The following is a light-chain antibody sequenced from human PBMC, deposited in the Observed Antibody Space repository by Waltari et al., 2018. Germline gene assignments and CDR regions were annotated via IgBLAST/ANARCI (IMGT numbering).Light chain of an antibody. CDR3: CSYAGSSTVL. J-gene: IGLJ2*01. V-gene: IGLV2-11*01. CDR2: DVT. CDR1: SSDVGGYNY. Sequence: QSALTQPRSVSGSPGQSVTIPCTGTSSDVGGYNYVSWYQQHPGKAPKLMIYDVTKRPSGVPDRFSGSKSGNTASLTISGLQAEDEADYYCCSYAGSSTVLFGGGTKLTVL.